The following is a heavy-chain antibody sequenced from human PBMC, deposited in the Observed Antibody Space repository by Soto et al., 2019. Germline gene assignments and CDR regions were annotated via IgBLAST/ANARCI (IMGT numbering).Heavy chain of an antibody. D-gene: IGHD3-16*01. CDR1: GGTFSNHA. Sequence: QVQLVQSGAEVKKPGSSVKVSCKASGGTFSNHAISWVRQAPGQGLEWMGGIVPMFGTSNYAQKFQGRVNTSADKTKNPAYNGVGNPETGGTAGYYCCGGDDFHYYYGVDVWGQGTTVTVSS. CDR3: CGGDDFHYYYGVDV. J-gene: IGHJ6*02. CDR2: IVPMFGTS. V-gene: IGHV1-69*06.